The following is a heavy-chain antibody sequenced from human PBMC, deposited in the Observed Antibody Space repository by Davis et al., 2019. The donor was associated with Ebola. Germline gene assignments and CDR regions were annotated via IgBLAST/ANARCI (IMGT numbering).Heavy chain of an antibody. D-gene: IGHD1-26*01. CDR3: ARQGGSYSYDY. CDR1: GGSITSYY. Sequence: PSETLSLTCTVSGGSITSYYWSWIRQPPGKGLEWIGYIYYSGTTDYNPSLKSRGTISIDTSKNQFSLKLSAVTAAATAVYYCARQGGSYSYDYWGQGTLVTVSS. V-gene: IGHV4-59*08. CDR2: IYYSGTT. J-gene: IGHJ4*02.